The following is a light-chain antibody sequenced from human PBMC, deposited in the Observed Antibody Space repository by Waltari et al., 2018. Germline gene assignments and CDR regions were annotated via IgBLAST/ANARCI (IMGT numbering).Light chain of an antibody. CDR1: RSDVGGYHY. CDR3: SSYTSSSTLV. V-gene: IGLV2-14*01. CDR2: EFS. Sequence: QSALTQPASVSGSPGQSITISCTGTRSDVGGYHYASWYQQHPGKAPKLMIYEFSNRPSGVSNRFSGSKSGNTASLTISGLQAEDEADYYCSSYTSSSTLVFGGGTKLTVL. J-gene: IGLJ2*01.